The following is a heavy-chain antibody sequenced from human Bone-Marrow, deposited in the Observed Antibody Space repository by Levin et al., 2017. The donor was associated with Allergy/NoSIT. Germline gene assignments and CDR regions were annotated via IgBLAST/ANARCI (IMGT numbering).Heavy chain of an antibody. Sequence: PGGSLRLSCVASGITFNAYAMNWVRRAPGKGLEWVSAMSGTTGSHYYADSVKGRFTISRDSSKNTLFLQMDSLRVEDTATYYCAKGTTVYFYYNGMDAWGQGTTVTVFS. D-gene: IGHD2/OR15-2a*01. CDR1: GITFNAYA. CDR2: MSGTTGSH. V-gene: IGHV3-23*01. CDR3: AKGTTVYFYYNGMDA. J-gene: IGHJ6*02.